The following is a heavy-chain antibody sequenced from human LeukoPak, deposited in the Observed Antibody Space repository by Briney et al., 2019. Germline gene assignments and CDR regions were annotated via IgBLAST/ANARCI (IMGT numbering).Heavy chain of an antibody. D-gene: IGHD5-24*01. CDR3: ARLVSGRDDYGDYNDY. Sequence: SETLSLTCTVSGGSSSSYYWSWIRQPPGKGLEWIGYIYFRGNTNYNPSLKSRVTISVDPSKNQFSLKLSSVTAADTAVYYCARLVSGRDDYGDYNDYWGQGTLVTVSS. CDR2: IYFRGNT. CDR1: GGSSSSYY. J-gene: IGHJ4*02. V-gene: IGHV4-59*08.